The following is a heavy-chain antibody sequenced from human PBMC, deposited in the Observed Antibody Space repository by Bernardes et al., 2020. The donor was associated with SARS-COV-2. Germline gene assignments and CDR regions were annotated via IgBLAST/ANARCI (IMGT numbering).Heavy chain of an antibody. CDR3: ARAPSAFYGMDV. J-gene: IGHJ6*02. CDR1: GYTFTNYF. V-gene: IGHV1-46*01. D-gene: IGHD3-3*01. CDR2: IDPSGGST. Sequence: ASVKVSCKASGYTFTNYFINWVRQAPGQGLEWMGIIDPSGGSTTYAQRFQGRVTMTRDTSTSTVYVDLSSLTSEDTAVYYCARAPSAFYGMDVWGQGTTVSVSS.